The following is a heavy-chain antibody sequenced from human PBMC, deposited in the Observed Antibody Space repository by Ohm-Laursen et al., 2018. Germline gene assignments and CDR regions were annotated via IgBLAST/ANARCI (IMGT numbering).Heavy chain of an antibody. Sequence: ASVKVSCKVSGYVLSELSMRWVRQAPGKGLEWMGGFVPEDDERIYAQKFQGRVTMTEDTSKDTAYMELRGLRSDDTAVYFCTTSAEYGALDYWGQGTLVTVSS. CDR1: GYVLSELS. CDR2: FVPEDDER. D-gene: IGHD2-2*01. J-gene: IGHJ4*02. V-gene: IGHV1-24*01. CDR3: TTSAEYGALDY.